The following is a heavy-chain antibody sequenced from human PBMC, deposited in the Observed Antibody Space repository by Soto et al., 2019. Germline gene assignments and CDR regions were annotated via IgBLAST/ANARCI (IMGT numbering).Heavy chain of an antibody. J-gene: IGHJ5*02. CDR2: IYYSGST. D-gene: IGHD6-6*01. V-gene: IGHV4-31*03. Sequence: KPSETLSLTCTVSGGSISSGGYYWSWIRQHPGKGLEWIGYIYYSGSTYYNPSLKSRVTISVDTSKNQFSLKLSSVTAADTAVYYCARAGYSSSSRDWFDPWGQGTLVTVSS. CDR1: GGSISSGGYY. CDR3: ARAGYSSSSRDWFDP.